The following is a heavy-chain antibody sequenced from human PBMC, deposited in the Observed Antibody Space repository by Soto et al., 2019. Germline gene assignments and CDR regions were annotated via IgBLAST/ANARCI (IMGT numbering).Heavy chain of an antibody. CDR1: GGSFSGYY. CDR3: VRHAQWIIRAD. D-gene: IGHD5-12*01. J-gene: IGHJ4*02. V-gene: IGHV4-34*01. CDR2: INHSGST. Sequence: SETLYLTCAVYGGSFSGYYWTWIRQPPGTGLEWIGEINHSGSTNYNPSLKSRVTISVDTSKNQFSLKLTSVNAADTAVYYCVRHAQWIIRADWGQGSLVT.